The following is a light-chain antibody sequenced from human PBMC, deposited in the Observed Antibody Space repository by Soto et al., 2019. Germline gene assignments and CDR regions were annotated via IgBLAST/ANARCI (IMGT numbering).Light chain of an antibody. CDR1: SSNIGINT. CDR3: AAWDDSLNGYV. CDR2: TNN. J-gene: IGLJ1*01. Sequence: QSVLTQPPSASGTPGQRVTISCSGSSSNIGINTVNWYQQLPGAAPKLLIYTNNQRPSGVPDRFSASKSGTPASLAISGLQSEDEADYYCAAWDDSLNGYVFGTGTKVTVL. V-gene: IGLV1-44*01.